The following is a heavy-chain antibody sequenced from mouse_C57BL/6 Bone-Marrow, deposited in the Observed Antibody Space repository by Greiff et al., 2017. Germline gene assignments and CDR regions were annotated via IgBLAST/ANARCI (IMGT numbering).Heavy chain of an antibody. CDR2: IYPGSGNT. CDR1: GYTFTDYY. Sequence: QVQLQQSGAELVRPGASVKLSCKASGYTFTDYYINWVKQRPGQGLEWIARIYPGSGNTYYNEKFKGKATLTAEKSSSTAYMQLSSLTSEDSAVYFCARYYYGTQAWFAYWGQGTLVTVSA. CDR3: ARYYYGTQAWFAY. V-gene: IGHV1-76*01. D-gene: IGHD2-1*01. J-gene: IGHJ3*01.